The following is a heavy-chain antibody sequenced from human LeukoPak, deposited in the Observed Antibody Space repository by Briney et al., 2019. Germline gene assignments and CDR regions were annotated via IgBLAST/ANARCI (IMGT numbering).Heavy chain of an antibody. J-gene: IGHJ4*02. Sequence: ASVKVSCKASGGTFSSYAISWVRQAPGQGLEWMGWISAYNGNINYAQKLQGRVTMTTDTSTSTAYMELRSLRSDDTAVYYCARPAHYDFWSGYQNYYFDYWGQGTLVTVSS. D-gene: IGHD3-3*01. CDR3: ARPAHYDFWSGYQNYYFDY. CDR2: ISAYNGNI. V-gene: IGHV1-18*01. CDR1: GGTFSSYA.